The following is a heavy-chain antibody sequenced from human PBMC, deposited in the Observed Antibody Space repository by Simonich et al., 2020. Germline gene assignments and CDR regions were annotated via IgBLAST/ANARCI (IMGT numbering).Heavy chain of an antibody. V-gene: IGHV3-23*01. CDR1: GFTFSSYA. J-gene: IGHJ4*02. CDR2: ISGSGGST. D-gene: IGHD5-12*01. Sequence: EVQLLESGGGLVQPGGSLRLSCAASGFTFSSYAMSWVRQAPGKGLGGVSAISGSGGSTYYADSVKGRFTISRDNSKNTLYLQMNSLRAEDTAVYYCAKDYGVDGYNYFDYWGQGTLVTVSS. CDR3: AKDYGVDGYNYFDY.